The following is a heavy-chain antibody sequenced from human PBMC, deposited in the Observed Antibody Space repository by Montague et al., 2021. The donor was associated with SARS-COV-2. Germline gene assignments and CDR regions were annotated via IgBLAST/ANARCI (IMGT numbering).Heavy chain of an antibody. V-gene: IGHV4-59*08. D-gene: IGHD3-9*01. J-gene: IGHJ3*02. CDR1: GGSISSYY. Sequence: SETLSLTCTVSGGSISSYYWSWIRQPPGKGLEWIGYIYYSGSTNYNPSLKSRVTISVDTSKNQFSLKLSSVTAADTAVYYCPRTYYDILTGYYNRGAFDIWGQGTMVTVSS. CDR2: IYYSGST. CDR3: PRTYYDILTGYYNRGAFDI.